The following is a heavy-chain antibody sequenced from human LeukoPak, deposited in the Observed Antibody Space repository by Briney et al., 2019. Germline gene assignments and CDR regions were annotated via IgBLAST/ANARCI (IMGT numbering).Heavy chain of an antibody. Sequence: SETLSLTCTVSGGSISSSSYYWGWIRQPPGKGLEWIGSIYYSGSTYYNPSLKSRVTMSVDTSTNHFSLKLSSVTAADTAVYYCARGRSGYSSGWYRIVGATPLFDYWGQGTLVTVSS. J-gene: IGHJ4*02. D-gene: IGHD6-19*01. CDR1: GGSISSSSYY. CDR2: IYYSGST. V-gene: IGHV4-39*02. CDR3: ARGRSGYSSGWYRIVGATPLFDY.